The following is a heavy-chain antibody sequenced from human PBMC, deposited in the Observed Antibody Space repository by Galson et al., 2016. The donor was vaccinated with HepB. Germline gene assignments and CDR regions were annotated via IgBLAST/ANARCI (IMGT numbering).Heavy chain of an antibody. CDR3: ARIQGRVVGSTIYDYYGLDV. D-gene: IGHD1-26*01. Sequence: PALVKPTQTLTLTCAFSGFSLSTSGMSVNWIRQPPGKALEWLARIDWEDDKYYSTSLKTRLTISKDTSKNHVVLRMTNMDPVDTATYYCARIQGRVVGSTIYDYYGLDVWGQGTTVTVSS. CDR2: IDWEDDK. CDR1: GFSLSTSGMS. V-gene: IGHV2-70*11. J-gene: IGHJ6*02.